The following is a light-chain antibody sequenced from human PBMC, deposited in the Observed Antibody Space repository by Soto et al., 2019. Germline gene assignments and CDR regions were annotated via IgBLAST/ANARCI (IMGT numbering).Light chain of an antibody. J-gene: IGKJ1*01. CDR1: QSVNNNF. CDR3: HPYVGSPT. V-gene: IGKV3-20*01. CDR2: GAS. Sequence: ETVWTQSPGTLSLSAGERATVSCRASQSVNNNFLAWYQLRPGQAPRLLISGASSRATGIPDRISGSGSGTDLTLTITRVEPDDSPMYYCHPYVGSPTFGQGPKVEIK.